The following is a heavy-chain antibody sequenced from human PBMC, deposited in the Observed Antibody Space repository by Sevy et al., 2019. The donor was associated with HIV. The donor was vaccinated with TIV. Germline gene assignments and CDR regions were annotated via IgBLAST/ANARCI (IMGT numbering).Heavy chain of an antibody. V-gene: IGHV4-59*08. CDR2: IYYSGST. CDR1: GGSISSYY. D-gene: IGHD5-12*01. J-gene: IGHJ6*02. Sequence: SETLSLTCTVSGGSISSYYWSWIRQPPGKGLEWIGYIYYSGSTNYSPSLKSRVTISVDTSKNQFSLKLSSVTAADTAVYYCARHRGQVAVEIATITGEGMDVWGQGTTVTVSS. CDR3: ARHRGQVAVEIATITGEGMDV.